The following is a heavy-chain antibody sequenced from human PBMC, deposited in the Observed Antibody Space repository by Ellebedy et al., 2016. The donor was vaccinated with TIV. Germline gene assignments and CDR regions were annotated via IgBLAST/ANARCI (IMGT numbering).Heavy chain of an antibody. CDR3: ARTVTTPYFDY. V-gene: IGHV4-31*03. J-gene: IGHJ4*02. CDR1: GGSISSGGYY. Sequence: SETLSLTXTVSGGSISSGGYYWSWIRQHPGKGLEWIGYIYYSGSICYNPSLKSRVTISVDTSKNQFSLKLSSVTAADTAVYYCARTVTTPYFDYWGQGTLVTISS. D-gene: IGHD4-11*01. CDR2: IYYSGSI.